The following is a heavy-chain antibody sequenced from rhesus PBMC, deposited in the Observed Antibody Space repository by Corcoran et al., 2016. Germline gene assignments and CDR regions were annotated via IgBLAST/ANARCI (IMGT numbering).Heavy chain of an antibody. CDR1: GGSISGSY. Sequence: QVQLQESGPGLVKPSETLSLTCTVSGGSISGSYWSWIRQPPGKGLAGVGNIEDNSSGPTYNPSLKSRVTISKDTSKNQFSLKLSSVTAADTAVYYCAKRDSYSWNNGGGFDYWGQGVLVTVSS. D-gene: IGHD1-20*01. CDR2: IEDNSSGP. V-gene: IGHV4-81*01. CDR3: AKRDSYSWNNGGGFDY. J-gene: IGHJ4*01.